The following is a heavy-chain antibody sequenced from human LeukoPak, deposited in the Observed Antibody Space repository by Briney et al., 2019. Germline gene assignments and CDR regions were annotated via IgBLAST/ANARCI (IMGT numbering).Heavy chain of an antibody. CDR2: IYSGGST. CDR3: ARWGSEYYYDSSGGY. V-gene: IGHV3-66*01. J-gene: IGHJ4*02. Sequence: PGGSLRLSCAASGFTVSSNYMSWVRQAPGKGLEWVSVIYSGGSTYYADSVKGRFTISRDSSKNTLYLQMNSLRAEDTAVYYCARWGSEYYYDSSGGYWGQGTLVTVSS. D-gene: IGHD3-22*01. CDR1: GFTVSSNY.